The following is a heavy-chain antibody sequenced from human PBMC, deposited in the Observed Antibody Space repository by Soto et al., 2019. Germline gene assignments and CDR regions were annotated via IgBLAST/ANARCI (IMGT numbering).Heavy chain of an antibody. V-gene: IGHV2-5*02. J-gene: IGHJ4*02. CDR3: ARKHYGDYPTDY. CDR2: IYWDDAK. D-gene: IGHD4-17*01. CDR1: GFSLSTSGVG. Sequence: QITLKESGPTLVKPTQPLTLTCTFPGFSLSTSGVGVRSFRQPPGKALEWLAVIYWDDAKRYSPSLKSRLTIPKDTSKNPVVLTMTNLDPVDTATYYCARKHYGDYPTDYWGQGTLVTVSS.